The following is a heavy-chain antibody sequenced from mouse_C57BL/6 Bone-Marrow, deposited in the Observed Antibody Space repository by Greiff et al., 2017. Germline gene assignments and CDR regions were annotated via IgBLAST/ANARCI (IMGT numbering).Heavy chain of an antibody. J-gene: IGHJ2*01. CDR2: IYPGDGDT. CDR3: ARDWDDFDY. D-gene: IGHD4-1*01. CDR1: GYAFSTYW. Sequence: QVQLQQSGAELVKPGASVKISCKVSGYAFSTYWMNWVQQRPGKGLEWIGQIYPGDGDTNYNGKFKGKATLTADKSSSTAYMQLSSLTSEDSAVYFCARDWDDFDYWGQGTTLTVSS. V-gene: IGHV1-80*01.